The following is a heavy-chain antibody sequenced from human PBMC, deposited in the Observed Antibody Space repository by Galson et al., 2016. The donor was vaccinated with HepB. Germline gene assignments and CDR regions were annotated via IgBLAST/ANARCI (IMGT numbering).Heavy chain of an antibody. CDR2: ISYDGHNK. V-gene: IGHV3-30*18. J-gene: IGHJ6*03. CDR3: AKDSFYDFWDAATDYYYYMDV. D-gene: IGHD3-3*01. Sequence: LRLSCAASGFNFGRYGMHWVRQAPGKGLEWVAVISYDGHNKHYADSVKGRFTLSRDNSKNTLYLQMNSPRPEDTAVYYCAKDSFYDFWDAATDYYYYMDVWGKGTTVTVSS. CDR1: GFNFGRYG.